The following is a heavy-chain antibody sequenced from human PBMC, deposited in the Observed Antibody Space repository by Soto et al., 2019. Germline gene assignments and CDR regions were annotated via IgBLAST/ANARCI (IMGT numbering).Heavy chain of an antibody. V-gene: IGHV4-28*01. CDR3: ARLGWLRHQAFDI. J-gene: IGHJ3*02. Sequence: PSETLSLTCAVSDYSISSDSNLWGWIRQPPGKGLEWIGEIHSSGSTYYNPSLKSRVTMSVDTSKNQFSLKLSSVTAADTAVYYCARLGWLRHQAFDIWGQGTMVT. CDR2: IHSSGST. D-gene: IGHD5-12*01. CDR1: DYSISSDSNL.